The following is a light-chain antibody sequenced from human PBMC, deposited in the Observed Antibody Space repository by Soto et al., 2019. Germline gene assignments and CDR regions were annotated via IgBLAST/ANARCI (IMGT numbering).Light chain of an antibody. CDR1: QSVSSY. CDR3: QQRSNWPPIT. V-gene: IGKV3-11*01. J-gene: IGKJ5*01. Sequence: EIVLTQSPATLSLSPGERATLSCRASQSVSSYLAWYQQKPGQAPRLLIYDASNRATGIPARFSGGGSGPDFPLPISILEPNDFAVYYWQQRSNWPPITFGQGTRLEIK. CDR2: DAS.